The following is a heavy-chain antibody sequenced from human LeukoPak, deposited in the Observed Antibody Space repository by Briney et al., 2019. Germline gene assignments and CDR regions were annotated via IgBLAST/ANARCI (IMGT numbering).Heavy chain of an antibody. D-gene: IGHD6-13*01. CDR3: ARDGGPIAAAGFDY. CDR1: GYTFTSYG. Sequence: ASVKVSCKASGYTFTSYGISWVRQAPGQGLEWMGWINTNTGNPTYAQGFTGRFVFSLDTSVSTAYLQISSLKAEDTAVYYCARDGGPIAAAGFDYWGQGTLVTVSS. J-gene: IGHJ4*02. V-gene: IGHV7-4-1*02. CDR2: INTNTGNP.